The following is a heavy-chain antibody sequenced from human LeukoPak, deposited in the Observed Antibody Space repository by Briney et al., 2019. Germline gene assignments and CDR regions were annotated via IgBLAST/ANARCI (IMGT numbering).Heavy chain of an antibody. CDR3: ARFRNDFWSGYYFDY. D-gene: IGHD3-3*01. J-gene: IGHJ4*02. CDR2: IYYSGST. Sequence: SETLSLTCTVSGGSISSSSYYWGWIRQPPGKGLEWIGSIYYSGSTYYNPSLKSRVTISVDTSKNQFSLKLSSVTAADTAVYYCARFRNDFWSGYYFDYWGQGTLVTVSS. CDR1: GGSISSSSYY. V-gene: IGHV4-39*07.